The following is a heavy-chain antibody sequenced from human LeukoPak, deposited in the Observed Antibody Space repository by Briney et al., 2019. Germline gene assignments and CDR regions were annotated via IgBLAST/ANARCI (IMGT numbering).Heavy chain of an antibody. Sequence: PGGSLRLSCAASGFTFSSSAMSWVRQAPGKGLEWVSSISGSGSGGSTYYADSVKGRFTISRDNAKNSLYLQMNSLRAEDTAVYYCARAPYYGDYRDNWFDPWGQGTLVTVSS. CDR2: ISGSGSGGST. V-gene: IGHV3-23*01. CDR1: GFTFSSSA. J-gene: IGHJ5*02. D-gene: IGHD4-17*01. CDR3: ARAPYYGDYRDNWFDP.